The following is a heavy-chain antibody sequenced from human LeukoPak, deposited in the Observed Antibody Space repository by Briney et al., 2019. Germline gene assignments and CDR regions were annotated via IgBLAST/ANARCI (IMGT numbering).Heavy chain of an antibody. CDR1: GGSISSYY. D-gene: IGHD5-24*01. CDR3: ARRATAGFYYYGMDV. Sequence: SETLSLTCTVSGGSISSYYWSWIRQPPGKGLEWIGYIYYSGSTNYNPSLKSRVTISVDTSKNQFSLKLSSVTAADTAVYYCARRATAGFYYYGMDVWGQGTTVTVSS. V-gene: IGHV4-59*01. J-gene: IGHJ6*02. CDR2: IYYSGST.